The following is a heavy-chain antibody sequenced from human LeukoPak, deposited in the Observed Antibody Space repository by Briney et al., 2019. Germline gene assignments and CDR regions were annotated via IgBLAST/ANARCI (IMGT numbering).Heavy chain of an antibody. CDR3: APFSAVTHYYFDY. CDR2: ISGSGGTT. CDR1: GFTFSSYA. D-gene: IGHD6-13*01. J-gene: IGHJ4*02. V-gene: IGHV3-23*01. Sequence: PGGSLRLSCAASGFTFSSYAMSWVRQAPGKGLEWVSAISGSGGTTYYADSVKGRFTISRDNAENSLFLQMNSLGAEDTAVYYCAPFSAVTHYYFDYWGQGTLVTVSS.